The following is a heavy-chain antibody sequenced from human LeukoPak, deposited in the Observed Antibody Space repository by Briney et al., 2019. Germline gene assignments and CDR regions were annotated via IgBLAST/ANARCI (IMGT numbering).Heavy chain of an antibody. Sequence: SETLSLTCTVSGGSISSYYWSWIRQPPGKGLEWIGYVFYSGSTNYNPSLKSRVTISVDTSKNQFTLKLSSVTPADTAVYYCARDGGRFSFGFGYWGQGTLVTVSS. D-gene: IGHD5-18*01. J-gene: IGHJ4*02. CDR2: VFYSGST. CDR1: GGSISSYY. CDR3: ARDGGRFSFGFGY. V-gene: IGHV4-59*01.